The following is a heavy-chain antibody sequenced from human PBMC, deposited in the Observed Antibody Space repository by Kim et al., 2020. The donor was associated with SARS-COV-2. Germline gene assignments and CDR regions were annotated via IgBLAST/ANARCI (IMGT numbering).Heavy chain of an antibody. CDR1: GFDFSSSG. J-gene: IGHJ4*02. D-gene: IGHD6-13*01. CDR3: VKMGLYTNSWYSDH. CDR2: ISPKGDKT. V-gene: IGHV3-64D*09. Sequence: GGSLRLSCSASGFDFSSSGMHWVRLAPGKRLEYLSAISPKGDKTYYADSLKGRSSISRDNSRSTVFLQMSGLRPEDTGLYYCVKMGLYTNSWYSDHWGQGTLVTVSS.